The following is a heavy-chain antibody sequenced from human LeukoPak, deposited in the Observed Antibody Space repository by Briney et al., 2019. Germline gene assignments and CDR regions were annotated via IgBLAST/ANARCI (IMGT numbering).Heavy chain of an antibody. Sequence: SGGSLRLSCAASGFTVSSNYMSWVRQAPGKGLGWVSVIYSGGSTYYADSVKGRFTISRDNSKNTLYLQMNSLRAEDTAVYYCAREIVATPSDYFDYWGQGTLVTVSS. CDR1: GFTVSSNY. CDR2: IYSGGST. V-gene: IGHV3-66*01. CDR3: AREIVATPSDYFDY. D-gene: IGHD5-12*01. J-gene: IGHJ4*02.